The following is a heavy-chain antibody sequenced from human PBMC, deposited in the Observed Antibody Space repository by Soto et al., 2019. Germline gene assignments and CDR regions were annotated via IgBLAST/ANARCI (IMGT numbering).Heavy chain of an antibody. CDR3: ARDHLILPAHDFFYGSDV. Sequence: GGSLRLSCEVSGFTLSMYSMTWVRQAPGKGLEWVAKIPQDGSDGHYLDSVKGRFTTSRDNAKNSVYLQMNSLRADDTAVYYCARDHLILPAHDFFYGSDVWGQGAKVTVSS. CDR1: GFTLSMYS. D-gene: IGHD2-21*02. V-gene: IGHV3-7*03. CDR2: IPQDGSDG. J-gene: IGHJ6*02.